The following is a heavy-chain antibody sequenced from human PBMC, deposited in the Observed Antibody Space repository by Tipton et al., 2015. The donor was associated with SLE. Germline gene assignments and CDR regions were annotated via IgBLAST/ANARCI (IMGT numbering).Heavy chain of an antibody. V-gene: IGHV4-61*02. Sequence: TLSLTCTVSGGSISSGSYYWSWIRQPAGKGLEWIGRIYTSGSTNYNPSLKSRVTISVDTSKNQFSLKLSSVTAADTAVYYCARDRADFDNWGQGTMVAVSS. D-gene: IGHD1-26*01. J-gene: IGHJ3*02. CDR3: ARDRADFDN. CDR2: IYTSGST. CDR1: GGSISSGSYY.